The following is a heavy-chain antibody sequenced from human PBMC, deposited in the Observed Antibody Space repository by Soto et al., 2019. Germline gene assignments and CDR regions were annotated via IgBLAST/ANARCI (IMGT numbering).Heavy chain of an antibody. Sequence: SETLSLTCTVSGGSISSGGYYWSWIRQHPGKGLEWIGYIYYSGSTYYNPSLKSRVTISVDTSKNQFSLKLSSVTAADTAVYYCAPARYGDSSNYDYGMDVWGQGTTVTVSS. CDR2: IYYSGST. J-gene: IGHJ6*02. D-gene: IGHD4-17*01. V-gene: IGHV4-31*03. CDR1: GGSISSGGYY. CDR3: APARYGDSSNYDYGMDV.